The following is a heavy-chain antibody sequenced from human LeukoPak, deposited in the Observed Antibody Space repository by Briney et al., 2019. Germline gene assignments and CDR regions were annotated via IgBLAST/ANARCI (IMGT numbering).Heavy chain of an antibody. CDR1: GGSISSSSYY. J-gene: IGHJ4*02. CDR3: ARMPIVGATTFDY. CDR2: IYYSGST. D-gene: IGHD1-26*01. V-gene: IGHV4-39*01. Sequence: PSXXLSLTCTVSGGSISSSSYYWGWIRQPQGKGLEWIGSIYYSGSTYYNPSRKSRITIWVNTAKNAFSLKLSSVTAADTAVYYCARMPIVGATTFDYWGQGTLVTVSS.